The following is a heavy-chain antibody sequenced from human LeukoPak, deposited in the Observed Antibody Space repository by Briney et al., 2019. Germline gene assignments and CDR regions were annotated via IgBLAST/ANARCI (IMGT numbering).Heavy chain of an antibody. CDR2: INHSGST. CDR1: GGSFSGYY. Sequence: PSETLSLTCAAYGGSFSGYYWSWIRQPPGKGLEWIGEINHSGSTNYNPSLKSRVTISVDTSKNQFSLKLSSVTAADTAVYYCARDLNSYTYGGYFDYWGQGTLVTVSS. V-gene: IGHV4-34*01. J-gene: IGHJ4*02. CDR3: ARDLNSYTYGGYFDY. D-gene: IGHD2-21*01.